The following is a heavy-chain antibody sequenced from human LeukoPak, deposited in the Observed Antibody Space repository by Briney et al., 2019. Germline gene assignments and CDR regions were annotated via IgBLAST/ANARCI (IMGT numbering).Heavy chain of an antibody. J-gene: IGHJ5*02. CDR1: GFTFGDYA. CDR3: TRSGDYYPDNWFDP. Sequence: PGGSLRLSCTASGFTFGDYALSWVRQAPGKGLEWVGFIRSKAYGGTTEYAASVKGRFTISRDDSKSIAYLQMNSLKTEDTAVHYCTRSGDYYPDNWFDPWGQGTLVTVSS. D-gene: IGHD1-26*01. CDR2: IRSKAYGGTT. V-gene: IGHV3-49*04.